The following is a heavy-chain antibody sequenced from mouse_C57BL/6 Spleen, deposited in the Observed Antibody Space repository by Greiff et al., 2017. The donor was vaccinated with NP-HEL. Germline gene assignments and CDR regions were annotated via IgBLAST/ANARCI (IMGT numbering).Heavy chain of an antibody. CDR3: ARLRRFAY. J-gene: IGHJ3*01. Sequence: VQLQQPGAELVRPGSSVKLSCKASGYTFTSYGMYWVKQRPGQGLEWIGNIYPSDSETHYNQKFKDKATLTVDKSSSTAYMQLSSLTSEDSAVYYCARLRRFAYWGQGTLVTVSA. CDR1: GYTFTSYG. CDR2: IYPSDSET. D-gene: IGHD2-12*01. V-gene: IGHV1-61*01.